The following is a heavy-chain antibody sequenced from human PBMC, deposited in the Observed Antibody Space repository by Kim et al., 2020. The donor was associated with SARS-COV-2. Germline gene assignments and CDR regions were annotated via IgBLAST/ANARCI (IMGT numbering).Heavy chain of an antibody. D-gene: IGHD6-13*01. CDR1: GGSFSGYY. CDR3: AREGPYSSSWYVRGMRFGFDP. CDR2: INHSGST. Sequence: SETLSLTCAVYGGSFSGYYWSWIRQPPGKGLEWIGEINHSGSTNYNPSLKSRVTISVDTSKNQFSLKLSSVTAADTAVYYCAREGPYSSSWYVRGMRFGFDPWGQGTLVTVSS. J-gene: IGHJ5*02. V-gene: IGHV4-34*01.